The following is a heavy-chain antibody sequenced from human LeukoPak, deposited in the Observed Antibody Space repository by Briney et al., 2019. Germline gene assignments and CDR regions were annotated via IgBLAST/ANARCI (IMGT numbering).Heavy chain of an antibody. CDR1: GFTFSTYA. J-gene: IGHJ4*02. CDR2: ISGSGGTT. D-gene: IGHD2-2*01. V-gene: IGHV3-23*01. CDR3: ATTVGYCSSTSCSRFRYFDY. Sequence: GGSLRLSCAASGFTFSTYAMTWVRQAPGKGLEWVSSISGSGGTTYYADSVKGRFTISRDNYKNTLSLQMNSLRAEDTAVYYCATTVGYCSSTSCSRFRYFDYWGQGTLVTVSS.